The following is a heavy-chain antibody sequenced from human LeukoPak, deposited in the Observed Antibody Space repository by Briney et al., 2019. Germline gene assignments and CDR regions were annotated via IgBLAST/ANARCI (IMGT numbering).Heavy chain of an antibody. V-gene: IGHV1-24*01. D-gene: IGHD2-2*01. J-gene: IGHJ5*02. CDR3: ATPGPAPINNWFET. CDR1: GHTLTELS. CDR2: FDPEDGET. Sequence: ASVKVSCKVSGHTLTELSMHWVRQAPGKGLEWMGSFDPEDGETAYAQSFQGRVTLTEDTSIDTAYMELYILRSEDTAVYYCATPGPAPINNWFETWGQGTLVTVSS.